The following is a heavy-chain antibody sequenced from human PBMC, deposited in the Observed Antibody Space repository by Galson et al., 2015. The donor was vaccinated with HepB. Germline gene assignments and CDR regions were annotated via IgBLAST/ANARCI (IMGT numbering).Heavy chain of an antibody. D-gene: IGHD3-3*01. Sequence: SLRLSCAASGFTFSSYATSWVRQAPGKGLEWVSTITGNGGGTYYTDSVKGRFTISRDNSKNTLYLQMNSLRAEDTAIYYCARDQDGILERFDYWGQGTLVTVSS. CDR3: ARDQDGILERFDY. CDR1: GFTFSSYA. J-gene: IGHJ4*02. CDR2: ITGNGGGT. V-gene: IGHV3-23*01.